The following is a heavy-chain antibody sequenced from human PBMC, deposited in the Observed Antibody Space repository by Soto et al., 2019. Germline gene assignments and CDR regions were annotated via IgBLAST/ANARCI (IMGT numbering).Heavy chain of an antibody. CDR3: ARLAARYYDYGMDV. V-gene: IGHV1-69*12. CDR1: GGTFSSYA. CDR2: IIPIFGTA. D-gene: IGHD6-25*01. Sequence: QVQLVQSGAEVKKPGSSVKVSCKASGGTFSSYAISWVRQAPGQGLEWMGGIIPIFGTANYAQKFQGRVTITADESTGTAYRELSSLRSEDTAVYYCARLAARYYDYGMDVWGQGATVTVSS. J-gene: IGHJ6*02.